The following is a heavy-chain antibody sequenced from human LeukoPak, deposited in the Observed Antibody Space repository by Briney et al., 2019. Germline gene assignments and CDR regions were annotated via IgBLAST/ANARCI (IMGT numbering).Heavy chain of an antibody. CDR1: GGSFSGYY. D-gene: IGHD5-12*01. Sequence: SETLSLTCAVYGGSFSGYYSSWIRQPPGKGLEWIGEINHSGSTNYNPSLKSRVTISVDTSKNQFSLKLSSVTAADTAVYYCARSEGGYSGYDFDYWGQGTLVTVSS. CDR3: ARSEGGYSGYDFDY. CDR2: INHSGST. V-gene: IGHV4-34*01. J-gene: IGHJ4*02.